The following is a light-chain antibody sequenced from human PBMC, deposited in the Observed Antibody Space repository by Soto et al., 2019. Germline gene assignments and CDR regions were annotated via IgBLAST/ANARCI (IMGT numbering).Light chain of an antibody. CDR3: HHYGGSQYT. CDR1: QSVSSSY. Sequence: EIVLTQSPGTLSLSPGERATLSCRASQSVSSSYLAWYQQKPGQAPRLLIYGASSRATGIPDRFSGSGSGTDFTLTISRLEPEDFVVYYCHHYGGSQYTFGQGTKLEI. CDR2: GAS. J-gene: IGKJ2*01. V-gene: IGKV3-20*01.